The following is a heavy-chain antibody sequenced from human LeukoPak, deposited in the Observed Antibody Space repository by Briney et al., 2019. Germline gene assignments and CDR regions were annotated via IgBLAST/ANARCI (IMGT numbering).Heavy chain of an antibody. D-gene: IGHD5-24*01. CDR3: ARDKRYEMAGDFGY. V-gene: IGHV1-18*01. J-gene: IGHJ4*02. CDR2: ISAYNGNT. Sequence: ASVTVSCKASGYTFTSYGISWVRQAPGQGLEWMGWISAYNGNTNYAQKLQGRVTMTTDTSTSTAYMELRSLRSDDTAVYYCARDKRYEMAGDFGYWGQGTLVTVSS. CDR1: GYTFTSYG.